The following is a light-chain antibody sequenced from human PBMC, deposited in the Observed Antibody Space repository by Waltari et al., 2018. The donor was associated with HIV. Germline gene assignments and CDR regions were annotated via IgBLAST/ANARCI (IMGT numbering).Light chain of an antibody. V-gene: IGLV2-14*01. CDR1: TNDVGSSNY. CDR2: DVS. J-gene: IGLJ1*01. CDR3: SSYTSSSTYV. Sequence: QSALTQPASVSGPPGQSITISYTGTTNDVGSSNYVSWHQQHPGEAPKLIIHDVSDRPSGISNRFSGSKSGNTASLTISGLQTEDEADYYCSSYTSSSTYVFGTGTRVTVL.